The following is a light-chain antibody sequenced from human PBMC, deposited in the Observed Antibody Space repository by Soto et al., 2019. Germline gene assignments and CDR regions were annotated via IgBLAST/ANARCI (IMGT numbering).Light chain of an antibody. CDR1: QSVSSNY. CDR2: GAS. V-gene: IGKV3-20*01. CDR3: QQDGSTHT. Sequence: EIVLTQSPGTLSLSPGERATLSCRASQSVSSNYLAWYQQKPGQAPRLLIYGASIRATGIPDKFSGSGSVPDFTLTITRLEPEDFAVYYCQQDGSTHTFGGGTKVEIK. J-gene: IGKJ4*01.